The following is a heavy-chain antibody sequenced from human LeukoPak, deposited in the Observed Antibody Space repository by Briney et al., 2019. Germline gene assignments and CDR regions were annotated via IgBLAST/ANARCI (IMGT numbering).Heavy chain of an antibody. D-gene: IGHD2-15*01. J-gene: IGHJ4*02. Sequence: SETLPLTCTFSGCPISRYYWSWIRQPPGKGLEWIGNICYRGSTHSNAALKNRVTISVDTSNNQIPRKLGSVTRADTAVYYCARTYCRGGSCHFDNWGQGTLVTVSS. CDR3: ARTYCRGGSCHFDN. CDR2: ICYRGST. V-gene: IGHV4-59*08. CDR1: GCPISRYY.